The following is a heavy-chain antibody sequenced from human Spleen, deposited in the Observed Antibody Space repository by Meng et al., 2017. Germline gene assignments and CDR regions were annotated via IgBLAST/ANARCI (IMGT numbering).Heavy chain of an antibody. CDR2: ISNTGSTM. V-gene: IGHV3-48*03. Sequence: GGSLRLSCAASGVTLSTYEVNWVRQAQGKGLEWVAFISNTGSTMYYADSVKGRFTISRDNAKNSLYLQMKNLRAEDTAVYYCASRDFWSGYPRGIFDMWGQGTMVTVSS. D-gene: IGHD3-3*01. CDR3: ASRDFWSGYPRGIFDM. J-gene: IGHJ3*02. CDR1: GVTLSTYE.